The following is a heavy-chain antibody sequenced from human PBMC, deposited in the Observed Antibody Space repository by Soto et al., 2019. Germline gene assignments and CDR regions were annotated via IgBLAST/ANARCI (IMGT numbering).Heavy chain of an antibody. CDR2: ISYDGSNK. CDR3: ARGREQQLVLRDNWFDP. J-gene: IGHJ5*02. D-gene: IGHD6-13*01. Sequence: GGSLRLSCAASGFTFSSYAMHWVRQAPGKGLEWVAVISYDGSNKYYADSVKGRFTISRDNSKNTLYLQMNSLRAEDTAVYYCARGREQQLVLRDNWFDPWGQGTLVTVSS. CDR1: GFTFSSYA. V-gene: IGHV3-30-3*01.